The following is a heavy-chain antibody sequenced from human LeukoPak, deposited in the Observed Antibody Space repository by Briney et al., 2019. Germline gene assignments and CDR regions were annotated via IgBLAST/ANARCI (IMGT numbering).Heavy chain of an antibody. D-gene: IGHD3-10*01. J-gene: IGHJ6*02. CDR3: ARGPILLWIHNGMDV. CDR1: GFIFGEHA. Sequence: PGGSLRLSCLGSGFIFGEHAISWVRQAPGKALGWVGFIRSEAYGETTEYAASVSGRFIISRDNTRGIAYLQMNNLKIEDTAVYYCARGPILLWIHNGMDVWGPGTTVTVSS. CDR2: IRSEAYGETT. V-gene: IGHV3-49*04.